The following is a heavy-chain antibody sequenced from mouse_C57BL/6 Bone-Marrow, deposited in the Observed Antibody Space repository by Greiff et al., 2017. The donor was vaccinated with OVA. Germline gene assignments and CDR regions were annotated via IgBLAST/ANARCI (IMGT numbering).Heavy chain of an antibody. Sequence: EVHLVESGGDLVKPGGSLKLSCAASGFTFSSYGMSWVRQTPDKRLEWVATISSGGSYTYYPDSVKGRFTISRANAKNTLYLQMSSLKSEDTAMYYCARHYYGSSYYWGQGTTLTVSS. CDR1: GFTFSSYG. J-gene: IGHJ2*01. V-gene: IGHV5-6*01. CDR2: ISSGGSYT. CDR3: ARHYYGSSYY. D-gene: IGHD1-1*01.